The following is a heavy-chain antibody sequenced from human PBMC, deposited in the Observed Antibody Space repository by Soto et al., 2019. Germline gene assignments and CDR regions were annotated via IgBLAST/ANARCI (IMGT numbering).Heavy chain of an antibody. CDR2: TYYRSKWYN. Sequence: PSQTLSLTCVISGYSVSSNSAAWNWIRQSPSRGLEWLGRTYYRSKWYNDYAVSVKSRITINPDTSKNQFSLQLNSVTPEDTAVYYCARDLPIPIVLMVPGAFDIWGQGTMVTVSS. D-gene: IGHD2-8*01. CDR1: GYSVSSNSAA. CDR3: ARDLPIPIVLMVPGAFDI. V-gene: IGHV6-1*01. J-gene: IGHJ3*02.